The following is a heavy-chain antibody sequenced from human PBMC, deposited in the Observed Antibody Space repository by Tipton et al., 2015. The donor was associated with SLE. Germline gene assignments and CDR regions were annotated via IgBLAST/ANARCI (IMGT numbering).Heavy chain of an antibody. J-gene: IGHJ3*02. CDR2: ISAYNGNT. V-gene: IGHV1-18*01. Sequence: QLVQSGAEVKKPGASVKVSCKASGYTFTSYGISWVRQAPGQGLEWMGWISAYNGNTNYAQNFQGRVTMTRNTSVSTAYMELSNLRSEDTAVYYCAREWELLPFDIWGQGTMVTVCS. CDR3: AREWELLPFDI. CDR1: GYTFTSYG. D-gene: IGHD1-26*01.